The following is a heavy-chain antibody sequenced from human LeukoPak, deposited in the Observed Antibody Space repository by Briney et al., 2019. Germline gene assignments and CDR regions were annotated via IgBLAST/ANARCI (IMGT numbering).Heavy chain of an antibody. CDR3: ASARESCIGSTCYEYFHH. Sequence: SGGPLRLSCAASGFTVITKSMAWVRQAPGRGLEWVSVFYSPGSTYYADSVHGRFTISRDNSLNTLFLQMNSLRVEDTAVYYCASARESCIGSTCYEYFHHWGQGTPLTVSS. CDR2: FYSPGST. V-gene: IGHV3-53*01. J-gene: IGHJ1*01. D-gene: IGHD2-2*01. CDR1: GFTVITKS.